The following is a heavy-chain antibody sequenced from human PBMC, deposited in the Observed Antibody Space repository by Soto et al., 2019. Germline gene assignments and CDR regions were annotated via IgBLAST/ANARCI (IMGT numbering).Heavy chain of an antibody. Sequence: ASVKVSCKASGYTFITYAMHWLRQAPGQRLEWMGIINASDGNTKYAQKFQGRVTMTRDTSTSTVYMELSSLRSEDTAVYYCARDWGFSAYVANWFDPWGQGTLVTVSS. CDR2: INASDGNT. CDR1: GYTFITYA. CDR3: ARDWGFSAYVANWFDP. J-gene: IGHJ5*02. V-gene: IGHV1-3*01. D-gene: IGHD3-16*01.